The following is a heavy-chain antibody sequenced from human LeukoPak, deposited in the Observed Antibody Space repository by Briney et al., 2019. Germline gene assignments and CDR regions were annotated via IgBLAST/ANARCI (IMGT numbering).Heavy chain of an antibody. V-gene: IGHV1-18*01. CDR3: ARGPTPYGDSWVPRTVDNWFDP. D-gene: IGHD4-17*01. CDR2: ISAYNDNT. Sequence: ASVKVSCKASGGTFSSYAISWVRQAPGQGLEWMGWISAYNDNTSYAQKFQGRSTMTTDTSTSTAYMELRSLRSDDTAAYYCARGPTPYGDSWVPRTVDNWFDPWGQGTLVTVSS. J-gene: IGHJ5*02. CDR1: GGTFSSYA.